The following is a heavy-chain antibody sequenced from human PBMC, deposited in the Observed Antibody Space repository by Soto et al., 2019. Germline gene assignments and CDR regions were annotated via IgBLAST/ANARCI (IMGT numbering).Heavy chain of an antibody. J-gene: IGHJ4*02. CDR1: GFMFSAYW. CDR3: ARDFYGGYTYGPGDY. D-gene: IGHD5-18*01. Sequence: GALRLSCAASGFMFSAYWMSWVRQAPGKGLEWVANIHGDGGKIYYVDSVKGRFTISRDNAKRSLYLQMNSLRAEDTAVYYCARDFYGGYTYGPGDYWGQGALVTVSS. CDR2: IHGDGGKI. V-gene: IGHV3-7*01.